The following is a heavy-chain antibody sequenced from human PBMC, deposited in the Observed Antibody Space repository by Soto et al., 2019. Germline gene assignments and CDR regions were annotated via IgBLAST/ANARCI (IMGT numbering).Heavy chain of an antibody. CDR3: ARAEDDYGDAGTWTRAYDI. Sequence: QVQLVQSGAEVKKPGSSVKVSCKASGGTFSSYAISWVRQAPGQGLEWMGGIIPIFGTANYAQKFQGRVTITADEARSTAYMELSSLRFEDTAVYYCARAEDDYGDAGTWTRAYDIWGQGTMVTVSS. J-gene: IGHJ3*02. CDR1: GGTFSSYA. CDR2: IIPIFGTA. D-gene: IGHD4-17*01. V-gene: IGHV1-69*01.